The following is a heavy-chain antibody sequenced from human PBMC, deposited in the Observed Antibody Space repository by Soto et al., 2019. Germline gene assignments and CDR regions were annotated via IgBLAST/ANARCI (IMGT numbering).Heavy chain of an antibody. Sequence: SETLSLTCAVYGGSFSGYYWSWIRQPPGKGLEWIGEINHSGSTNYNPSLKSRVTISVDTPKNQFSLKLSSVTAADTAVYYCARGFNRGYCSGGSCYSGSPRPLNWFDPWGQGTLVTVSS. CDR1: GGSFSGYY. CDR3: ARGFNRGYCSGGSCYSGSPRPLNWFDP. J-gene: IGHJ5*02. CDR2: INHSGST. D-gene: IGHD2-15*01. V-gene: IGHV4-34*01.